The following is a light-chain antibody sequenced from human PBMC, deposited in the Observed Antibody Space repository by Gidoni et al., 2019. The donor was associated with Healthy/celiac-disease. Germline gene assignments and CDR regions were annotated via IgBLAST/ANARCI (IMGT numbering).Light chain of an antibody. V-gene: IGKV1-39*01. CDR1: QSISSI. J-gene: IGKJ5*01. CDR3: QQSYSTPIT. Sequence: DIQMTQSPSSLSASVGDRVTITCQASQSISSILNWYQQKPGKAPKLLIYAASSLQSGVTSRFSGSGSGTDFTLSISSLQPEDFATYYCQQSYSTPITFGQGTRLEIK. CDR2: AAS.